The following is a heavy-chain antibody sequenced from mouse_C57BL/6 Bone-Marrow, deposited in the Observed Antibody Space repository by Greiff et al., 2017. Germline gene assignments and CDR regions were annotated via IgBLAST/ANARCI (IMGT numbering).Heavy chain of an antibody. V-gene: IGHV1-81*01. CDR3: AREGDCHWYFDV. CDR1: GYTFTSYG. J-gene: IGHJ1*03. Sequence: VQLQQSGAELARPGASVKLSCKASGYTFTSYGISWVKQRTGQGLEWIGEIDPRSGNTYYNEKFKGKATLTADKSSSTAYMELRSLTSEDSAVYFCAREGDCHWYFDVWGTGATVTVSS. CDR2: IDPRSGNT.